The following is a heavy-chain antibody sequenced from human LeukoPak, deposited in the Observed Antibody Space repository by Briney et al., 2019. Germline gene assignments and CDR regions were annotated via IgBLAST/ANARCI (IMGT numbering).Heavy chain of an antibody. CDR3: ARAPNYYDSSGILDY. V-gene: IGHV1-69*05. D-gene: IGHD3-22*01. CDR1: GYTFTSFD. CDR2: IIPIFGTA. Sequence: GASVKVSCKTSGYTFTSFDINWVRQAPGQGLEWMGGIIPIFGTANYAQKFQGRVTITTDESTSTAYMELSSLRSEDTAVYYCARAPNYYDSSGILDYWGQGTLVTVSS. J-gene: IGHJ4*02.